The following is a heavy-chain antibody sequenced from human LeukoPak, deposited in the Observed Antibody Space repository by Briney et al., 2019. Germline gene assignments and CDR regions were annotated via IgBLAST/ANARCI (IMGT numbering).Heavy chain of an antibody. Sequence: GGSLRLSCAASGFSFNDYSMNWVRQAPGKGLEWVSSIGSSGDTYIYYGASVKGRFIISRDNAKNAVYLQMNSLRAEDTAVYYCAGDLWLQSGFDYWGQGTLVTVSS. J-gene: IGHJ4*02. CDR1: GFSFNDYS. CDR3: AGDLWLQSGFDY. CDR2: IGSSGDTYI. V-gene: IGHV3-21*01. D-gene: IGHD5-24*01.